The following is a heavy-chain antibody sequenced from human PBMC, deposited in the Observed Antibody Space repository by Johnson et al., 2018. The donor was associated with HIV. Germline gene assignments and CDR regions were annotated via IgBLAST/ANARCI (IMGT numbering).Heavy chain of an antibody. CDR1: GFTFGRHD. V-gene: IGHV3-13*01. CDR2: IATAGDT. Sequence: VQLVESGGGVVQPGRSLRLSCAASGFTFGRHDMHWVRQFTGKGLEWVSSIATAGDTYHPGSVKGRFTISRDNSKNTLYLQMNSLRVEDTAVYYCARGIVGGNYAQRDAFDIWGQGTTVTVSS. CDR3: ARGIVGGNYAQRDAFDI. D-gene: IGHD4-23*01. J-gene: IGHJ3*02.